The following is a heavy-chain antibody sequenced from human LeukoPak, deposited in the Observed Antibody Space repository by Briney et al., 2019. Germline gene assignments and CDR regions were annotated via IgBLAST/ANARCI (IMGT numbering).Heavy chain of an antibody. V-gene: IGHV4-34*01. CDR2: INHSGDT. CDR1: GGSFSGYY. D-gene: IGHD2/OR15-2a*01. Sequence: PSETLSLTCAVCGGSFSGYYWTWLRQPPGKGLEWIGEINHSGDTNYNPSLKSRVTISVDTSKHQFSLKLSSVTAADTAVYYCVRGRFKGKYWGQGTLVPVSS. CDR3: VRGRFKGKY. J-gene: IGHJ4*02.